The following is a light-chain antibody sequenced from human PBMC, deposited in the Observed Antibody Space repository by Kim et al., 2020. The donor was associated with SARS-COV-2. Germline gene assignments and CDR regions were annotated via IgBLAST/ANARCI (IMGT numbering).Light chain of an antibody. Sequence: STGERATPSCRDSQSISRSYLAWYQQQPGQAPRLLIYGASSRANGIPDRFSGSASGTDFTLTISRLEPEDFAMYYCHQYGSSPRTFGGGTKVDIK. CDR3: HQYGSSPRT. CDR1: QSISRSY. V-gene: IGKV3-20*01. CDR2: GAS. J-gene: IGKJ4*01.